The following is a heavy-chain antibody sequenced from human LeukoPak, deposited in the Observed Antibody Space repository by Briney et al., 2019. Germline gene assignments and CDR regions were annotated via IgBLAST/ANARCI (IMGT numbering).Heavy chain of an antibody. D-gene: IGHD6-19*01. J-gene: IGHJ4*02. CDR1: GFTFSSYA. Sequence: GGSLRLSCAASGFTFSSYAMSWVRQAPGKGLKWVSAISGSGGSTYYADSVKGRFTISRDNSKNTLYLQMNSLRAEDTAVYYCAKGLAVAVSYFDYWGQGTLVTVSS. V-gene: IGHV3-23*01. CDR3: AKGLAVAVSYFDY. CDR2: ISGSGGST.